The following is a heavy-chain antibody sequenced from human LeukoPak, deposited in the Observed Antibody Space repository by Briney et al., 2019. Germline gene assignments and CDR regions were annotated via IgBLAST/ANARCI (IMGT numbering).Heavy chain of an antibody. CDR1: GLTFSSHE. D-gene: IGHD5-12*01. CDR2: ISTSGTNR. Sequence: PGVSLTLSCAASGLTFSSHEFNWVRQAPGKGLEWVSYISTSGTNRYYADSVKGRFTISRDNAKNSLYLQMNSLRVEDTAVYYCASEHSGYEFVDYWGQGTLVTVSS. V-gene: IGHV3-48*03. J-gene: IGHJ4*02. CDR3: ASEHSGYEFVDY.